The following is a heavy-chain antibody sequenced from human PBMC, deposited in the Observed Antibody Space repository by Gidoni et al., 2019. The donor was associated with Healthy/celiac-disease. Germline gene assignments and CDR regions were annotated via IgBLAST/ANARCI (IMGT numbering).Heavy chain of an antibody. V-gene: IGHV3-21*01. CDR1: GFTFSSYS. Sequence: EVKLVESGGGLVRPGGSLSLYWAASGFTFSSYSMNWVRQAPGKGLEWVSSISSSSSYIYYADSVKGRFTISRDNAKNSLYLQMNSLRAEDTAVYYCARLWSGSQGDYWGQGTLVTASS. D-gene: IGHD1-26*01. CDR2: ISSSSSYI. J-gene: IGHJ4*02. CDR3: ARLWSGSQGDY.